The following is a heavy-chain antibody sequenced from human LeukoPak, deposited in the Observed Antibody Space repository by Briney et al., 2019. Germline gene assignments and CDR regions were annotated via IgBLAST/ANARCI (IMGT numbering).Heavy chain of an antibody. J-gene: IGHJ5*02. Sequence: GSLRLSCAASGFTFSSYAMSWIRQPPGKGLEWIGSIYYSGSTNYNPSLKSRVTISVDTSKNQFSLKLSSVTAADTALYYCARSSSSSWYGFDPWGQGTLVTVSS. D-gene: IGHD6-13*01. CDR3: ARSSSSSWYGFDP. CDR1: GFTFSSYA. V-gene: IGHV4-59*01. CDR2: IYYSGST.